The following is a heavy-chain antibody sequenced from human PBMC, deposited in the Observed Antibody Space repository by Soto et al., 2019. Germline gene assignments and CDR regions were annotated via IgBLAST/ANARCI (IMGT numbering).Heavy chain of an antibody. CDR2: IYPGDSDT. V-gene: IGHV5-51*01. Sequence: GESLKISYKGSGYSFISYWIGWVRQLPGKGLEWMGIIYPGDSDTRYSPSFQGHVTISADKSISTAYLQWSSLKASDTAMYYCARVAFGYSYGFSYFDYWGQGTLVTVSS. D-gene: IGHD5-18*01. CDR1: GYSFISYW. CDR3: ARVAFGYSYGFSYFDY. J-gene: IGHJ4*02.